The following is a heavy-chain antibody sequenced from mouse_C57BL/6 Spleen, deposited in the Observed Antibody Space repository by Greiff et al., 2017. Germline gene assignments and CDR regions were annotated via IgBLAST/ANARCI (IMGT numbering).Heavy chain of an antibody. D-gene: IGHD2-4*01. Sequence: VQLQQSGAELVRPGSSVKMSCKTSGYTFTSYGINWVKQRPGPGLEWIGYIYIGNGYTEYNEKFKGKATLTSDTPSSTAYMQLSSLTSEYSAIYFCARASYDYDGEACYFGYWGQGTTLTVSS. V-gene: IGHV1-58*01. CDR1: GYTFTSYG. J-gene: IGHJ2*01. CDR2: IYIGNGYT. CDR3: ARASYDYDGEACYFGY.